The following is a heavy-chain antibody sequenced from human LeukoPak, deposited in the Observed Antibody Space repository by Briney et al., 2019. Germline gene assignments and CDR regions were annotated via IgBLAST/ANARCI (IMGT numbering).Heavy chain of an antibody. CDR3: AIQPILGGSYYEIDY. D-gene: IGHD1-26*01. Sequence: PSETLSLTCTVSGGSISSSSYYWGWIRQPPGKGLEWIGSIYYSGITYYNPSLKSRVTISVDTSKNQFSLKLSSVTAADTAVYYCAIQPILGGSYYEIDYWGQGTLVTVSS. J-gene: IGHJ4*02. CDR1: GGSISSSSYY. V-gene: IGHV4-39*01. CDR2: IYYSGIT.